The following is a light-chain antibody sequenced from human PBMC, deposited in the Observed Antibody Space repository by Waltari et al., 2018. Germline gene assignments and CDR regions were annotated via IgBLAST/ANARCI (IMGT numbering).Light chain of an antibody. V-gene: IGKV3-11*01. Sequence: VFTHSPATLSLSPGERATLSCRASHTVHNYLAWYQQKPGQPPRLLIYDASTMATGIPARFSGSGSETDFTLTSSSIAPEDFAVYHCKQRNTWPLTFGGGTTVEI. CDR3: KQRNTWPLT. CDR2: DAS. CDR1: HTVHNY. J-gene: IGKJ4*01.